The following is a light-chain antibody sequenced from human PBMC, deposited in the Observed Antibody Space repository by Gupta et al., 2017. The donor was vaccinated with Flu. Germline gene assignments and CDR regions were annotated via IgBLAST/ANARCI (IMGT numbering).Light chain of an antibody. CDR2: DAS. CDR3: QQDDSLPVT. Sequence: PSSLSSSVGDRATTTYQASQGISNYLNWYQQKPGKAPKLLIFDASNLEAGVPSRFSGSGYETNFTFAISSLQPEDVATYYCQQDDSLPVTFGQGTRLEIK. CDR1: QGISNY. V-gene: IGKV1-33*01. J-gene: IGKJ5*01.